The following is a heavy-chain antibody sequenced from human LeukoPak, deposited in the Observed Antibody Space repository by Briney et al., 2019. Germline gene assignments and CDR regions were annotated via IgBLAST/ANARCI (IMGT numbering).Heavy chain of an antibody. Sequence: ASVKVSCKTSGYTFTGYYTHWVRQAPGQGLEWMGWINPNSGDTNYAQKFQGRVTMTRDTSISTAYMELTRLRSDDTAVYYCARDYGDYGFDIWGQGTMVTVSS. CDR1: GYTFTGYY. CDR2: INPNSGDT. J-gene: IGHJ3*02. D-gene: IGHD4-17*01. V-gene: IGHV1-2*02. CDR3: ARDYGDYGFDI.